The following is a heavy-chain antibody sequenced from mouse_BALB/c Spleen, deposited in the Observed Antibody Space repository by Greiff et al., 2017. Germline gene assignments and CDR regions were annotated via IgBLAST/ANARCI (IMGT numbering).Heavy chain of an antibody. V-gene: IGHV3-1*02. D-gene: IGHD2-10*01. CDR2: IHYSGST. Sequence: EVKLLESGPDLVKPSQSLSLTCTVTGYSITSCCSWHWIRQFPGNKLEWMGYIHYSGSTNYNPFLKSRFSISRDTSKNQFYLQLNSVTTEDTATYYCARSPYYGNIYYFDYWGQGTTLTVSS. J-gene: IGHJ2*01. CDR3: ARSPYYGNIYYFDY. CDR1: GYSITSCCS.